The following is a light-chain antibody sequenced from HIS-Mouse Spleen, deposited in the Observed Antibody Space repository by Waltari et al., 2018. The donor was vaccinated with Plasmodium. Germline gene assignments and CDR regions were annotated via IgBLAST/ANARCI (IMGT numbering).Light chain of an antibody. V-gene: IGLV5-37*01. Sequence: QPVLTQTPSSSASHAESAGLTYTLPSDINVGSYNIYWYQQTPGSPPRYLLYYYTDSDKGQGSGVPSRFSGSKDASANTGILLISGLQAEDEADYYCMIWPSNASGVFGGGTKLTVL. CDR1: SDINVGSYN. CDR3: MIWPSNASGV. J-gene: IGLJ3*02. CDR2: YYTDSDK.